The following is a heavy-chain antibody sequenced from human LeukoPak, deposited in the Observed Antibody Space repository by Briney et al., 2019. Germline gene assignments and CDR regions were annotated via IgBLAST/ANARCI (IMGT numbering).Heavy chain of an antibody. CDR3: ASRLGPPRGYFQH. J-gene: IGHJ1*01. Sequence: PGGSLRLSCAASGFTFSSYAMSWVRQAPGKGLEWVSAISGSGGSTYYADSVKGRFTISRDNSKNTLYLQMNSLRAEDTAVYYCASRLGPPRGYFQHWGQGTLVTVSS. CDR2: ISGSGGST. D-gene: IGHD5/OR15-5a*01. V-gene: IGHV3-23*01. CDR1: GFTFSSYA.